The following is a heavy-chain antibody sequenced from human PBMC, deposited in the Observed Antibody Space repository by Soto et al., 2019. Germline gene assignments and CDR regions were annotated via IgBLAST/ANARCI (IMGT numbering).Heavy chain of an antibody. J-gene: IGHJ6*02. D-gene: IGHD2-15*01. Sequence: QVQLVQSGAEVKKPGSSVKVSCKASGGTFSSYAISWVRQAPGQGLEWMGGIIPIFGTANYAQKFQGRVTIXVEVSXXTGYMELSSLRSEDTAVYYCARGYCSGGSCLSMDVWGQGTTVTVSS. CDR2: IIPIFGTA. CDR1: GGTFSSYA. V-gene: IGHV1-69*12. CDR3: ARGYCSGGSCLSMDV.